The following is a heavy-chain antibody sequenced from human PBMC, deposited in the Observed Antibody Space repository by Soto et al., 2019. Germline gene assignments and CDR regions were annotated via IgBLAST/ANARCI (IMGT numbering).Heavy chain of an antibody. V-gene: IGHV3-15*07. D-gene: IGHD1-26*01. CDR3: TFGIVGATTNY. CDR1: GFTFSNAW. CDR2: IKSNTDGGTT. J-gene: IGHJ4*02. Sequence: ESGGGLVKPGGSLRLSCAASGFTFSNAWMNWVRQSPGKGLEWVGRIKSNTDGGTTDYAAPVKDRFTISRDDSKTTLYLQMSSLKTEDTPVYYCTFGIVGATTNYWGQGTLVTVSS.